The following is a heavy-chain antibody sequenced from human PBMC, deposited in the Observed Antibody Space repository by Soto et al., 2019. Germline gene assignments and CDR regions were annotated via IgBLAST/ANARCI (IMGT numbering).Heavy chain of an antibody. D-gene: IGHD2-15*01. CDR1: GGTFSSYT. CDR3: ARGVRVTPISYYYGMDV. CDR2: IIPILGIA. Sequence: QVQLVQSGAEVKKPGSSVKVSCKASGGTFSSYTISWVRQAPGQGLEWMGRIIPILGIANYAQKFQGRVTITADKSTSTAYMGLSSLRSEDTAVYYCARGVRVTPISYYYGMDVWGQGTTVTVSS. V-gene: IGHV1-69*02. J-gene: IGHJ6*02.